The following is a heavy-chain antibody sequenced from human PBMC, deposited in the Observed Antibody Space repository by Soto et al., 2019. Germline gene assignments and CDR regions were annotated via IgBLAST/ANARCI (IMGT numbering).Heavy chain of an antibody. D-gene: IGHD2-15*01. Sequence: PXETLSLTCTVSGGSLGSIYRRWIRQPPGKRLEWIGFIFHSGNAKYNPALKSRVTISIDTSKSQFSLSLDSVTAADTAVYFCARAHAPTLPFDYWGLGTLVTVSS. CDR2: IFHSGNA. CDR1: GGSLGSIY. J-gene: IGHJ4*01. CDR3: ARAHAPTLPFDY. V-gene: IGHV4-59*01.